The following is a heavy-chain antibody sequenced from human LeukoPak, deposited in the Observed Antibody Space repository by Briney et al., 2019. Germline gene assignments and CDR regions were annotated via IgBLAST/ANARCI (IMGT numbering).Heavy chain of an antibody. CDR3: ARDQREMATIAFYYYYYMDV. Sequence: PSETLSLTCSVSGGSISSSSYYWGWIRQPPGKGLEWIGSIYYSGSTYYNPSLKSRVTISVDTSKNQFSLKLSSVTAADTAVYYCARDQREMATIAFYYYYYMDVWGKGTTVTVSS. J-gene: IGHJ6*03. V-gene: IGHV4-39*07. CDR1: GGSISSSSYY. CDR2: IYYSGST. D-gene: IGHD5-24*01.